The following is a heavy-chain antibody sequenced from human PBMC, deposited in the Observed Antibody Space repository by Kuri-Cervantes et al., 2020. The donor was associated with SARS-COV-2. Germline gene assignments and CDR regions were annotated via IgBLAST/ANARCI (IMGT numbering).Heavy chain of an antibody. Sequence: GESLKISCAASGFTFSSYGMHWVRQAPGKGLEWVAVISYDGSNKYYADSVKGRFTIPRDNSKNTLYLQMNSLRAEDTAVYYCAKDNLSSGWYHYFDYWGQGTLVTVSS. CDR2: ISYDGSNK. CDR1: GFTFSSYG. CDR3: AKDNLSSGWYHYFDY. J-gene: IGHJ4*02. V-gene: IGHV3-30*18. D-gene: IGHD6-19*01.